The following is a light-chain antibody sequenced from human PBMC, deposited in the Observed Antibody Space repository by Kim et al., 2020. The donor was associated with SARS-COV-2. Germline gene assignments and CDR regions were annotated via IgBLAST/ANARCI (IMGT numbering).Light chain of an antibody. V-gene: IGKV1-5*03. CDR3: QQYYINWT. Sequence: DIQMTQSPSTLSASVGDRVTITCRASQSVNTWLAWYQQKSGKAPKLLIYRASSLESGVPSRFSGSGSGTEFTLTINSLQPDDFATYNCQQYYINWTFGEGTKVDIK. CDR1: QSVNTW. CDR2: RAS. J-gene: IGKJ1*01.